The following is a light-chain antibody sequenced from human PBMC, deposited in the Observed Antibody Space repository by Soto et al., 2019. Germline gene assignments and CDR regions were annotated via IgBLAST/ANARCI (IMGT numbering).Light chain of an antibody. J-gene: IGKJ1*01. V-gene: IGKV3-20*01. CDR1: QSVSNY. Sequence: EIVLTQSPGTLSLSPGERATLSCRASQSVSNYLAWYQRKPGQAPRLLIYGASSRATGIPDRFSGSGSGTVFTLTISRLQPEDFAVYYCHQYGGSPQTFGQGTKV. CDR3: HQYGGSPQT. CDR2: GAS.